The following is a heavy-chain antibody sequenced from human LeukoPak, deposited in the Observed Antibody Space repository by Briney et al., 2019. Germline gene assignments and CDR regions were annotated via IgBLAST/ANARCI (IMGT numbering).Heavy chain of an antibody. CDR3: ARAALDY. CDR1: GYTFTSYY. J-gene: IGHJ4*02. Sequence: ASVKVSCKASGYTFTSYYMHWVRQAPGQGLEWMGIINPSGGSTSYAQKFQGRVTMTTDTSTSTAYMELRSLRSDDTAVYYCARAALDYWGQGTLVTVSS. V-gene: IGHV1-46*01. CDR2: INPSGGST.